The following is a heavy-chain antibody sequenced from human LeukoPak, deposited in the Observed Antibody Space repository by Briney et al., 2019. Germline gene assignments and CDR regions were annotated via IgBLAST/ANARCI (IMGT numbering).Heavy chain of an antibody. CDR3: ASETYYYDSSGYPR. J-gene: IGHJ4*02. Sequence: GGSLRLSCAASGFTFSSYAMHWVRQAPGKGLEWVAVISYDGSNKYYADSVKGRFTISRDNSKNTLYLQMNSLRAEDTAVYYCASETYYYDSSGYPRWGQGTLVTVSS. V-gene: IGHV3-30*14. CDR2: ISYDGSNK. D-gene: IGHD3-22*01. CDR1: GFTFSSYA.